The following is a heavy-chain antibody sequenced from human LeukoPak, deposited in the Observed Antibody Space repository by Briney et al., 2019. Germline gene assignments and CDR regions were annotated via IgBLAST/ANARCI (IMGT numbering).Heavy chain of an antibody. CDR3: ARGPAGYN. V-gene: IGHV3-53*01. D-gene: IGHD1-1*01. Sequence: PGGSLRLSCAASVFTVSSNHMSSVRQAAGKGLEWVSVIYSGGSTDYADSVKGRFTISRDNSNNTLYLQMTSLRAADTAVYHCARGPAGYNWGQGTLVTVSS. CDR2: IYSGGST. J-gene: IGHJ4*02. CDR1: VFTVSSNH.